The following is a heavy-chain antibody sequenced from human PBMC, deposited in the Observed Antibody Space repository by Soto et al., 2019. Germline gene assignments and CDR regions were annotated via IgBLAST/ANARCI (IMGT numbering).Heavy chain of an antibody. CDR1: GFAFSDYY. CDR2: ISESGTTI. D-gene: IGHD3-22*01. Sequence: QVHLVESGGGLVKPGGSLRLSCAASGFAFSDYYMSWIRQAPGKGLEWLSYISESGTTIYYADSVKGRFTISRDNAKKSLYLQMNSLRAEDTAVYYCTRSDYDTSGYTDYWGQGTLVTVSS. V-gene: IGHV3-11*01. J-gene: IGHJ4*02. CDR3: TRSDYDTSGYTDY.